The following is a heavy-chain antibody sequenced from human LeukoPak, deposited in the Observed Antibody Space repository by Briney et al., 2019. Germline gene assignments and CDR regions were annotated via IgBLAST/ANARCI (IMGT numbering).Heavy chain of an antibody. D-gene: IGHD3-10*01. CDR3: ARDYYGSGSYYNYYYYMDV. J-gene: IGHJ6*03. CDR2: IYHSGST. V-gene: IGHV4-4*02. Sequence: SETLSLTCAVSGGSISSSNWWSWVRQPPGKGLEWIGEIYHSGSTNYNPSLKSRVTMSVDTSKNQFSLKLSSVTAADTAVYYCARDYYGSGSYYNYYYYMDVWGKGTTVTISS. CDR1: GGSISSSNW.